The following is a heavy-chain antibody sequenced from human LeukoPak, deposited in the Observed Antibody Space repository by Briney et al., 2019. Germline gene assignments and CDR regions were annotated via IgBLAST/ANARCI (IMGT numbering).Heavy chain of an antibody. CDR2: IYSSVST. D-gene: IGHD1-26*01. CDR3: ARDAEGTGAFDY. CDR1: GGSISGYY. J-gene: IGHJ4*02. Sequence: NSSETLSLTCTVSGGSISGYYWNWIRQPAGKGLEWIGRIYSSVSTTYNPSLKSRVTMSVDTSRNQFSLKLTSVTAADTAVYYCARDAEGTGAFDYWGQGTLVTVSS. V-gene: IGHV4-4*07.